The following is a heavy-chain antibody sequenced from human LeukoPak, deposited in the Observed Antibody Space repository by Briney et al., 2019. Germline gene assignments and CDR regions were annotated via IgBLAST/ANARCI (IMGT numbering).Heavy chain of an antibody. CDR1: GYSFTSYW. CDR2: IYPGDSDP. J-gene: IGHJ2*01. Sequence: GDSLKISCKGSGYSFTSYWIGWVRQMPGKGLEWMGIIYPGDSDPRYSPSFQGQVTISADKSISTAYLQWSSLKASDTAMYYCARLIAARIYWYFDLWGRGTLVTVSS. CDR3: ARLIAARIYWYFDL. D-gene: IGHD6-6*01. V-gene: IGHV5-51*01.